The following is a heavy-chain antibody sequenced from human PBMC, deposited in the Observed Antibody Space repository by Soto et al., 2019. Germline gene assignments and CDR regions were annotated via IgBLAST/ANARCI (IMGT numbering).Heavy chain of an antibody. V-gene: IGHV1-69*12. Sequence: QVQLVQSGAEVKKPGSSVKVSCKASGGTFSSYAISRVRQAPGQGLEWMGGIIPIFGTANYAQKFQGRVTITADEYTSTAYMKLSSRRSEDTAVYYCASSVAKYYYYGMDVWGQGTTVTVSS. CDR2: IIPIFGTA. D-gene: IGHD5-12*01. CDR1: GGTFSSYA. J-gene: IGHJ6*02. CDR3: ASSVAKYYYYGMDV.